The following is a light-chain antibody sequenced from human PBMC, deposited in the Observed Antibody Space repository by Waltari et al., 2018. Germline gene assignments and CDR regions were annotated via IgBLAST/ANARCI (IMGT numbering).Light chain of an antibody. CDR2: AAS. CDR3: QQYSSFPPLT. V-gene: IGKV1-NL1*01. Sequence: DIQMTQSPSSLSASVGNTVTITCRATQAISNSLAWYQQKPGKAPKLLLYAASTLDSGVPSRFSGSGSGTEFTLTISSLQSEDFATYYCQQYSSFPPLTFGGGTKVEIK. CDR1: QAISNS. J-gene: IGKJ4*01.